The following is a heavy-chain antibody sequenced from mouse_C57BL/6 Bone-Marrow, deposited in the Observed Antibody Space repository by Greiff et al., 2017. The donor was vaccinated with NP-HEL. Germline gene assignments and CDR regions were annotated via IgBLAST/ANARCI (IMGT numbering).Heavy chain of an antibody. D-gene: IGHD1-1*01. Sequence: VQLQQSGAELARPGASVKLSCKASGYTFTSYGISWVKQRTGQGLEWIGEIYPRSGNTYYNEKFKGKATLTADKSSSTAYMELRSLTSEDSAVYFGADYYGSSCLWYFDVWGTGTTVTVSS. CDR3: ADYYGSSCLWYFDV. V-gene: IGHV1-81*01. CDR2: IYPRSGNT. J-gene: IGHJ1*03. CDR1: GYTFTSYG.